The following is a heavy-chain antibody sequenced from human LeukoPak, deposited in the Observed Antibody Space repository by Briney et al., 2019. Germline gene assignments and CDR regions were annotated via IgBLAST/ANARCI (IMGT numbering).Heavy chain of an antibody. D-gene: IGHD1-26*01. Sequence: PGGSLRLSCAASGFTFSIYSMNWVRQAPGKGLEWVSAITSTRSYIYYADSLKVRFTIPRDNAKNSLYLQMNSLSAEDTAVYYCASREGYRWEPLNAFDIWGQGTMVTVSS. V-gene: IGHV3-21*01. J-gene: IGHJ3*02. CDR2: ITSTRSYI. CDR1: GFTFSIYS. CDR3: ASREGYRWEPLNAFDI.